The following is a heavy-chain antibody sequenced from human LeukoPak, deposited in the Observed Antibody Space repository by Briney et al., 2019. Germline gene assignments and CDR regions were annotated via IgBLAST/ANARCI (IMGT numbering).Heavy chain of an antibody. J-gene: IGHJ5*02. V-gene: IGHV4-34*01. D-gene: IGHD3-22*01. CDR3: ARGTMIVVVNWFDP. CDR1: GGSFSGYY. Sequence: PSETLSLTCAVYGGSFSGYYWSWIRQPPGKGLEWIGEINHSGSTSYNPSLKSRVTISVDTSKNQFSLKLSSVTAADTAVYYCARGTMIVVVNWFDPWGQGTLVTVSS. CDR2: INHSGST.